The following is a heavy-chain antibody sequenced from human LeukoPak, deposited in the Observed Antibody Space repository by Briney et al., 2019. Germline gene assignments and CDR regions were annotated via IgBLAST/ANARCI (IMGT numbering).Heavy chain of an antibody. CDR1: SGSVSNSHYY. Sequence: SETLSLTCTVSSGSVSNSHYYWAWVRQPPGKGLEWLGSIFYSGNTHYNPSLKSPVPISIDTSKKQFSLKVSSVTAADTAIYYCARDLSFDWFPYYFDYWGQGILVTVSS. V-gene: IGHV4-39*07. D-gene: IGHD3-9*01. CDR3: ARDLSFDWFPYYFDY. CDR2: IFYSGNT. J-gene: IGHJ4*02.